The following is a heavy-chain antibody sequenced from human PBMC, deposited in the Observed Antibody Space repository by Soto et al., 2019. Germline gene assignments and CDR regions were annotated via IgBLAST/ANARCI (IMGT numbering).Heavy chain of an antibody. CDR3: PRIPHSTTSYYDHNSGMDV. J-gene: IGHJ6*02. Sequence: GASLKISCKGSGYSFPSDWIGWVRQMPGKGLEWMGSIYPADSDTRYSPAFQGQVTISADKSIRTAYLQWSSLKASDTATYYCPRIPHSTTSYYDHNSGMDVWGQGTTVTVSS. D-gene: IGHD2-2*01. V-gene: IGHV5-51*01. CDR2: IYPADSDT. CDR1: GYSFPSDW.